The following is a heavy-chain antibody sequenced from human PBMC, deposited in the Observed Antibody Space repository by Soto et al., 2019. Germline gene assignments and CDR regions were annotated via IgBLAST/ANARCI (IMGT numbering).Heavy chain of an antibody. CDR2: IYPGDSDT. V-gene: IGHV5-51*01. J-gene: IGHJ4*02. D-gene: IGHD2-2*01. CDR1: GYSFNSYW. Sequence: GESLKISCQGSGYSFNSYWIGWVRQMPGKGLEWMGIIYPGDSDTRYSPSFQGQVSISADKSISTAYLQWSSLKASDTAMYYCETRDGTNSWYIDNWGQGTLVTVSS. CDR3: ETRDGTNSWYIDN.